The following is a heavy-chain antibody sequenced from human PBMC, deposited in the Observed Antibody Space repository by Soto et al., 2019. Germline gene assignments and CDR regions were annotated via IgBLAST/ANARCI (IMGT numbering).Heavy chain of an antibody. Sequence: QEQLVESGGDVVQPGGSLRLSCAASGFTLSRQDMHWVRQAPGMGLEWVAVLSYDGIAQYYADSVKGRFTISRENSKNTQYLQMNSLSVEDTALYYCGKGGWYGTSTPSDRWGQGTLVTVSS. D-gene: IGHD6-13*01. CDR3: GKGGWYGTSTPSDR. V-gene: IGHV3-30*18. CDR2: LSYDGIAQ. J-gene: IGHJ5*02. CDR1: GFTLSRQD.